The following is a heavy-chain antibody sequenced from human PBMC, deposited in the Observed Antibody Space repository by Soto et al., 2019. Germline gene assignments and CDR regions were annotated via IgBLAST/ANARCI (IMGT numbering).Heavy chain of an antibody. J-gene: IGHJ4*02. Sequence: QVQLQQWGAGLLKPSETLSLTCAVYGGSFSGYYWSWIRQPPGKGLGWIGEINHSGSTNYNPSLKSRVTISVDTSKNQFSLKLSSVTAADTAVYYCARGRITMVRAYFDYWGQGTLVTVSS. CDR3: ARGRITMVRAYFDY. D-gene: IGHD3-10*01. CDR1: GGSFSGYY. CDR2: INHSGST. V-gene: IGHV4-34*01.